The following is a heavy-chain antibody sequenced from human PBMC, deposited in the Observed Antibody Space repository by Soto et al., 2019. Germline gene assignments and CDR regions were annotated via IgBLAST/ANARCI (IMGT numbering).Heavy chain of an antibody. CDR1: GYSFTTYA. Sequence: QVQLVQSGAEVKKPGASVKVSCKASGYSFTTYAIHWVRQAPGQRLEWMGWINAGNGNTKYSQKFQGRVTITTDTSASTAYMDLSSLRSEDTAVYYCAREHDFFTGDGLDYWGQGTLVTVSS. J-gene: IGHJ4*02. V-gene: IGHV1-3*01. D-gene: IGHD3-9*01. CDR3: AREHDFFTGDGLDY. CDR2: INAGNGNT.